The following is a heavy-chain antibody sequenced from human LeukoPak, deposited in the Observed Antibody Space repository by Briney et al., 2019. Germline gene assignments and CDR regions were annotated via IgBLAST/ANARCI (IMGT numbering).Heavy chain of an antibody. D-gene: IGHD1-7*01. CDR1: GFTFSSYA. J-gene: IGHJ6*03. CDR3: AKPGTDSSFDYYYYMDV. Sequence: GGSLRLSCAASGFTFSSYAMSWVRQAPGKGLEWVSAISGSGGSTYYADSVKGRFTISRDNSKKTLYLQMNSLRAEDTAVYYCAKPGTDSSFDYYYYMDVWGKGTTVTVSS. CDR2: ISGSGGST. V-gene: IGHV3-23*01.